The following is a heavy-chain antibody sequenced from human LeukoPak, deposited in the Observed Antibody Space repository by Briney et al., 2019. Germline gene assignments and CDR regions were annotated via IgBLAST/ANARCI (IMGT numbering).Heavy chain of an antibody. CDR2: INPGDSGT. CDR1: GYSLTSYW. J-gene: IGHJ4*02. D-gene: IGHD5-24*01. V-gene: IGHV5-51*01. Sequence: PGESLKISCKGSGYSLTSYWIGWVRQMPGKGLEYMGIINPGDSGTRYSPSFQGQVTISVDRSSSTAYIQWSRLKASDTAMYYCATHPGGLQSGFDNWGQGTLVTVSS. CDR3: ATHPGGLQSGFDN.